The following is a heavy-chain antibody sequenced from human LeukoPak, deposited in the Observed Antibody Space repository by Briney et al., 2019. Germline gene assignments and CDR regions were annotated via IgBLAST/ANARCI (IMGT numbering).Heavy chain of an antibody. Sequence: ASVKVSCKASGYTFTNYYIHWVRQAPGQGLEWMGWINPNSGGTNYAQKFQGRVTMTRDTSISTAYMELSRLRSDDTAVYYCARESSSSSWYDYYYYMDVWGKGTTVTVSS. CDR2: INPNSGGT. J-gene: IGHJ6*03. V-gene: IGHV1-2*02. D-gene: IGHD6-13*01. CDR1: GYTFTNYY. CDR3: ARESSSSSWYDYYYYMDV.